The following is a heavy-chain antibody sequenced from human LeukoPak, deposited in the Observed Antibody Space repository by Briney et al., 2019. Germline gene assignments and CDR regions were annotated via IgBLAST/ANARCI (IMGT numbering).Heavy chain of an antibody. Sequence: SETLSLTCAVYGGSLTDYYWAWIRQPPGKGLEWIGEINHSGSTNYSSSLKSRVTISLDTSNNQFFLKLNSVTAADTAVYYCAREDWYFDLWGRGTLVTVSS. CDR1: GGSLTDYY. V-gene: IGHV4-34*01. CDR3: AREDWYFDL. J-gene: IGHJ2*01. CDR2: INHSGST.